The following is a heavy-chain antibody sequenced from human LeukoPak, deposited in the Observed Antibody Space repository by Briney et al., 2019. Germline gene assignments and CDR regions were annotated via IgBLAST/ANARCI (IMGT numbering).Heavy chain of an antibody. D-gene: IGHD1-26*01. CDR1: GFTFSSYA. V-gene: IGHV3-30-3*01. Sequence: GRSLGLSCAASGFTFSSYAMHWVRQAPGKGLEWVAVISYDGSNKYYADSVKGRFTISRDNSKNTLYLQMNSLRAEDTAVYYCARDRVVGSGSYYDCLWYWGQGTLVTVSS. J-gene: IGHJ4*02. CDR2: ISYDGSNK. CDR3: ARDRVVGSGSYYDCLWY.